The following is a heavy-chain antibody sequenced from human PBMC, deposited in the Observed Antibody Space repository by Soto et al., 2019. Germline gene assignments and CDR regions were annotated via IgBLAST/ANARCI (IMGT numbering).Heavy chain of an antibody. J-gene: IGHJ4*02. V-gene: IGHV4-59*08. D-gene: IGHD6-19*01. Sequence: SETLSLTCTVSGGSISSYYWSWIRQPPGKGLEWIGYIYYSGSTNYNPSLKSRVTISVDTSKNQFSLKLSSVTAADTAVYYCARQDGYSSGHFDYWGQGTLVTVS. CDR3: ARQDGYSSGHFDY. CDR2: IYYSGST. CDR1: GGSISSYY.